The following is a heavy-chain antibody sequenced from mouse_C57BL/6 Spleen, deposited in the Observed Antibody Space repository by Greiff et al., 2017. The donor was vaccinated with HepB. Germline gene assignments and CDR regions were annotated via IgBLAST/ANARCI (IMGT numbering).Heavy chain of an antibody. CDR3: ARSSTVVPYYYAMDY. Sequence: EVKVEESGGGLVKPGGSLKLSCAASGFTFSDYGMHWVRQAPEKGLEWVAYISSGSSTIYYADTVKGRFTISRDNAKNTLFLQMTSLRSEDTAMYYCARSSTVVPYYYAMDYWGQGTSVTVSS. V-gene: IGHV5-17*01. CDR1: GFTFSDYG. CDR2: ISSGSSTI. D-gene: IGHD1-1*01. J-gene: IGHJ4*01.